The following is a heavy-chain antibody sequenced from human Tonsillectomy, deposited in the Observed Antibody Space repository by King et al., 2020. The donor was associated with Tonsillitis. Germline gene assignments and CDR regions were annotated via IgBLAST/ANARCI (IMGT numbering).Heavy chain of an antibody. D-gene: IGHD6-13*01. CDR3: ARGLSPIAITGRSGGRLGF. J-gene: IGHJ4*02. CDR1: GYTFGRYG. Sequence: VQLVQSGAEVKKPGASVKVSCKTSGYTFGRYGISWVRQAPGQGLEWMGWISTYNDNTNYAQKFQDRVTMTTDTSTSTAYMELRSLRSDDTAVYYCARGLSPIAITGRSGGRLGFWGQGTLVAVSS. V-gene: IGHV1-18*01. CDR2: ISTYNDNT.